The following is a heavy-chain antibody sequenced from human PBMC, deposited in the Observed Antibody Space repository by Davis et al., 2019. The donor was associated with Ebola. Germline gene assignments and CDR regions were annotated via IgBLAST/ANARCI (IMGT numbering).Heavy chain of an antibody. J-gene: IGHJ4*02. CDR1: GFTFSNFA. D-gene: IGHD3-10*01. V-gene: IGHV3-33*01. CDR2: IWYDGSNE. Sequence: GGSLRLSCAASGFTFSNFAMHWVRQAPGKGLEWVAVIWYDGSNEYYADSVKGRFTISRDNSKNTLYLQMNSLRAEDTAVYYCTTDARGNYWGQGTLVTVSS. CDR3: TTDARGNY.